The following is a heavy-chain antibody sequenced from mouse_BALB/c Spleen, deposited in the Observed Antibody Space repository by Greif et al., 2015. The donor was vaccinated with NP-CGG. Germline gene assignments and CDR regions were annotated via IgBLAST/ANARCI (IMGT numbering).Heavy chain of an antibody. CDR2: ISDGGSYT. J-gene: IGHJ4*01. CDR3: ARAPYAMDY. V-gene: IGHV5-4*02. Sequence: EVKLVESGGGLVKPGGSLKLSCAASGFTFSDYYMYWVRQTPEKRLEWVATISDGGSYTYHPDSVKGRFTISRDNAKNNLYLQMSSLKSEDTAMYYCARAPYAMDYWGQGTSVTVSS. CDR1: GFTFSDYY.